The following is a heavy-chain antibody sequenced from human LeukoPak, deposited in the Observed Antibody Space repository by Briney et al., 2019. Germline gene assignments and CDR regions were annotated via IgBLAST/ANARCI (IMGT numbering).Heavy chain of an antibody. D-gene: IGHD2-2*01. CDR1: GFNISKTY. V-gene: IGHV3-53*01. Sequence: GGSLRHSCAASGFNISKTYLMWARQAPGRRLEWVSVTYAGGASWYGDFVEGRFTISRDNSKNTVYLQMNGLRGDDTAIYYCARADSTKWWGLDPWGQGTLVTVAS. CDR2: TYAGGAS. J-gene: IGHJ5*02. CDR3: ARADSTKWWGLDP.